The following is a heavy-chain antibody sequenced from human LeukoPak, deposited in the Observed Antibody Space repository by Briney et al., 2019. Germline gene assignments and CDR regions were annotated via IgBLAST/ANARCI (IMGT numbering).Heavy chain of an antibody. CDR1: GFTFSGYW. CDR2: INHSGSA. Sequence: GSLRLSCAASGFTFSGYWMSWVRQAPGKGLEWIGEINHSGSANYNPSLKSRVTISLDTSKNQFSLNLSSVTAADTAVYYCARGQGTVTTHWGQGTLVTVSS. D-gene: IGHD4-17*01. J-gene: IGHJ4*02. V-gene: IGHV4-34*01. CDR3: ARGQGTVTTH.